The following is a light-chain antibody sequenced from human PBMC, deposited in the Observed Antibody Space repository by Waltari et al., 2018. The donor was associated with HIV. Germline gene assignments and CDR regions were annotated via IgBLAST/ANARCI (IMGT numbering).Light chain of an antibody. V-gene: IGKV3-20*01. CDR1: QSVSSSY. Sequence: DIVLTQSPGTLSLSPGERATLSCRASQSVSSSYLGWYQQRPGQAPRLLIYGASGRATDIPDRFSGSGSGTEFTLTIDRLEPEDFAVYYCQQYGGSHWTFGQGTRVEVK. CDR3: QQYGGSHWT. J-gene: IGKJ1*01. CDR2: GAS.